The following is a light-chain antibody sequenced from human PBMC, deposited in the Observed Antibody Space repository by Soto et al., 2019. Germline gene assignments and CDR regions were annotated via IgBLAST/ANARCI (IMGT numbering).Light chain of an antibody. Sequence: IVMTQSPATLSVSPGERATLSCRASQSVRSNLAWYQQKPGQAPRLLIYGASTRATGIPARFSGSGSGTEFTFTISSLQSEDFAVYYCQQYNNWPRTFGQGTKVEIK. V-gene: IGKV3-15*01. J-gene: IGKJ1*01. CDR3: QQYNNWPRT. CDR1: QSVRSN. CDR2: GAS.